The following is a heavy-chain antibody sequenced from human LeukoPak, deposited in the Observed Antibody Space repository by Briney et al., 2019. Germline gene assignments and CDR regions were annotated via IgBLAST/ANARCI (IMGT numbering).Heavy chain of an antibody. V-gene: IGHV3-74*01. Sequence: PGGSLRLSCAASGFSFSNYWMHWVRQAPGKGLVWVTRMNSDGSATYYADSVQGRFTISRDNAKNTLYLQMNSLRAKDTAVYYCARGGCQGNWFDPWGQGTLVTVSS. CDR2: MNSDGSAT. CDR3: ARGGCQGNWFDP. J-gene: IGHJ5*02. D-gene: IGHD6-19*01. CDR1: GFSFSNYW.